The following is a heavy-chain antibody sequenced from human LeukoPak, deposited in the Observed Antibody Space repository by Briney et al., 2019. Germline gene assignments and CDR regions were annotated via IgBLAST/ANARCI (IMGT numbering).Heavy chain of an antibody. Sequence: ASVKVSCKASGYTFTSYDINWVRQATGQGLEWMGWMNPNSGNTGYAQKFQGRVTMTRNTSISTAYMELSSLRSEDTTVYYCARGIMVRGVIQDYYYYGMDVWGQGTTVTVSS. CDR1: GYTFTSYD. V-gene: IGHV1-8*01. D-gene: IGHD3-10*01. J-gene: IGHJ6*02. CDR2: MNPNSGNT. CDR3: ARGIMVRGVIQDYYYYGMDV.